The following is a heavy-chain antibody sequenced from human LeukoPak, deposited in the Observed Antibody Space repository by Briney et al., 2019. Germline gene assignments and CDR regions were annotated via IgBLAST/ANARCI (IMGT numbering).Heavy chain of an antibody. D-gene: IGHD3-16*01. CDR3: AKDIAPLMITFGGGPFDY. V-gene: IGHV3-9*01. CDR1: GFIFNNYA. J-gene: IGHJ4*02. CDR2: ISWNSGSI. Sequence: GGSLRLSCAGSGFIFNNYAMHWVRQPPGKGLEWVSGISWNSGSIDYADSVKGRFTISRDNAKNSLYLQMNSLRAEDTALYYCAKDIAPLMITFGGGPFDYWGQGTLVTVSS.